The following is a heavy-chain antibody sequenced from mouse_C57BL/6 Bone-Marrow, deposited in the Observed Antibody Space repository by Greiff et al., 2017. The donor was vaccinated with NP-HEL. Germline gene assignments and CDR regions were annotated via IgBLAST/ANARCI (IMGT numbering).Heavy chain of an antibody. CDR2: IWTGGGT. V-gene: IGHV2-9-2*01. D-gene: IGHD4-1*02. J-gene: IGHJ4*01. Sequence: VKLVESGPGLVAPSQSLSITCTVSGFSLTSYDISWIRQPPGKGLEWLGVIWTGGGTNYNSAFMSRLSISKDNSKSQVFLKMNSQQTDDTAIDYCVRFNWADYAMDYWGQGTSVTVSS. CDR1: GFSLTSYD. CDR3: VRFNWADYAMDY.